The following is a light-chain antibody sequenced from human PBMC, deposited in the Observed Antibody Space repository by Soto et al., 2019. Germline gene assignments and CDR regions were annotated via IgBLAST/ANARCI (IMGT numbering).Light chain of an antibody. J-gene: IGLJ2*01. CDR2: RNS. V-gene: IGLV1-47*01. CDR1: GSNIGRNY. CDR3: ATWDDSLSGHVV. Sequence: QPVLTQPPSASETPGQRVTISYSGSGSNIGRNYVSWYQQVPGTAPKLVILRNSRRASGVPDRFSGSKSGTSASLAISGLRSEDEVDYYCATWDDSLSGHVVFGGGTKLTVL.